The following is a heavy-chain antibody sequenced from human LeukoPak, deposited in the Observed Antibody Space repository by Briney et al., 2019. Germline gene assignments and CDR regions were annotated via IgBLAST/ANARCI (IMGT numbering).Heavy chain of an antibody. Sequence: SETLSLTCTVSGGSISSSSYYWGWIRQPPGKGLEWIGSIYYSGSTYYNPSLKSRVTISVDTSKNQFSLKLSSVTAADTAVYYCARETRMIVVVSWGQGTLVTVSS. CDR3: ARETRMIVVVS. CDR1: GGSISSSSYY. D-gene: IGHD3-22*01. J-gene: IGHJ4*02. V-gene: IGHV4-39*07. CDR2: IYYSGST.